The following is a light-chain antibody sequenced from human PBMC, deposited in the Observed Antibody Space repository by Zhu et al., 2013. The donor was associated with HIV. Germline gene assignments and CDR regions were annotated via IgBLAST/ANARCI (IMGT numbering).Light chain of an antibody. CDR2: WAS. CDR3: QQYYTAPWT. J-gene: IGKJ1*01. CDR1: QNLLYSSNNKNY. V-gene: IGKV4-1*01. Sequence: DIGMTQSPDSLAVSLGERATINCKSSQNLLYSSNNKNYLAWYQQKPRQPPKLLIYWASTRESGVPDRFSGSGSGTDFTLTISSLQAEDVAVYFCQQYYTAPWTFGRGTKVEI.